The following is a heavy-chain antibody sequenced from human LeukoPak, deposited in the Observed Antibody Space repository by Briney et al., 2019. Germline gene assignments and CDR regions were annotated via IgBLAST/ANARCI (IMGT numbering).Heavy chain of an antibody. CDR2: IFYSGST. CDR3: ARAVTMVRGGYYYYMDV. V-gene: IGHV4-39*07. D-gene: IGHD3-10*01. Sequence: SETLSLTCTVSGGSISTSNYYWGWVRQPPGKGLEWIGNIFYSGSTYYNPSLKSRVTISVDTSKNQFSLKLSSVTAADTAVYYCARAVTMVRGGYYYYMDVWGKGTTVTVSS. J-gene: IGHJ6*03. CDR1: GGSISTSNYY.